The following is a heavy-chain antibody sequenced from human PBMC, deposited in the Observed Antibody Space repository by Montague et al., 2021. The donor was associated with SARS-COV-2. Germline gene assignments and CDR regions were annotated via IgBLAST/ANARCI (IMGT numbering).Heavy chain of an antibody. CDR1: GFSLSTSGIC. Sequence: LVKPTQTLTLTCTFSGFSLSTSGICVSWIRQTPGKGLEWIGYXFYSGTTNYNPSLKSRVTISVDTSKNQFSLRLSSVTAADTAVYYCVRGATRTFDYWGQGTLVTVSS. J-gene: IGHJ4*02. CDR2: XFYSGTT. D-gene: IGHD5-12*01. CDR3: VRGATRTFDY. V-gene: IGHV4-61*08.